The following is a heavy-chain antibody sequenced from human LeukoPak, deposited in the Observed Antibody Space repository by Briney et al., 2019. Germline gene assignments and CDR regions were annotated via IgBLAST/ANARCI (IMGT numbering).Heavy chain of an antibody. Sequence: SGGSLRLSCAASGFTFNNAWMNWVRQAPGKGLERVGRIKKRSDGGTTDYAAPVKDRFIISRDDSQDTLYLQMNTLKTEDTAVYYCTRDWYHAFDCWGQGTVVTVSS. CDR3: TRDWYHAFDC. V-gene: IGHV3-15*07. CDR1: GFTFNNAW. J-gene: IGHJ3*01. CDR2: IKKRSDGGTT. D-gene: IGHD3-9*01.